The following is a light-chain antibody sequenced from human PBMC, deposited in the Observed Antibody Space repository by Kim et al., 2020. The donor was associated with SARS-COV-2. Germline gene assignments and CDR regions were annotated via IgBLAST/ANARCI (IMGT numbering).Light chain of an antibody. CDR1: QTIGYH. V-gene: IGKV3-15*01. J-gene: IGKJ4*02. CDR2: ASS. CDR3: QHFKNWPPSLT. Sequence: SSVQRVTFSCTASQTIGYHLALYQPKPGQAPLLLIYASSTWATGVPARFSGSGFGPEFPLPITSLQSEDFAVYSCQHFKNWPPSLTFGGGTKLEI.